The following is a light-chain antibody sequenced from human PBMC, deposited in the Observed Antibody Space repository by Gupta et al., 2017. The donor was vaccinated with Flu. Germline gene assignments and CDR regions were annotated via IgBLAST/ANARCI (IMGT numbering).Light chain of an antibody. CDR3: QQYESTPPT. V-gene: IGKV1-39*01. CDR2: DAS. Sequence: PSSLSASVGDRVTITCRASQSISSYLNWYQQKPGKAPKLLIYDASNLESGVPSRFSGSGSGTDFTLTISSLQPEDFATYYCQQYESTPPTFGEGTKVEIK. J-gene: IGKJ4*02. CDR1: QSISSY.